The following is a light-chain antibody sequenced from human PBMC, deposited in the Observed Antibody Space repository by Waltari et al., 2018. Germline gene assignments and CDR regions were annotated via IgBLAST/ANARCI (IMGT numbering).Light chain of an antibody. CDR3: QQYYRNPYT. J-gene: IGKJ2*01. Sequence: DIVVTQSPDSLAGSLGEKATISCKCSQSILYSANNKNYLAWFQKKPGQPPRFLIYWSSTRESGVPDRFGGSGSGTEFSLTISGLQAEDVAVYYCQQYYRNPYTFGQGTNLEI. CDR2: WSS. V-gene: IGKV4-1*01. CDR1: QSILYSANNKNY.